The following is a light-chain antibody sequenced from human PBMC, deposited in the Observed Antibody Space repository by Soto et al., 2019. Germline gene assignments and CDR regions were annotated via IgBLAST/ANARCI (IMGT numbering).Light chain of an antibody. CDR3: QQYNSWPQIT. V-gene: IGKV3-15*01. CDR2: HAS. Sequence: EIVLTQSPCTLSLSPGERATLSCRASQSVSDKLAWYQQKPGQAPRLLIYHASARATGIPARFSGSGSGTEFTLTISGLQSEDFAVYYCQQYNSWPQITFGQGTRLEI. J-gene: IGKJ5*01. CDR1: QSVSDK.